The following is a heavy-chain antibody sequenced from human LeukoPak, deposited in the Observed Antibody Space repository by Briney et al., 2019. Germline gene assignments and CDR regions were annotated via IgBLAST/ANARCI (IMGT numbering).Heavy chain of an antibody. CDR1: GFTFSSYS. CDR3: ARDVLLWFGGDY. Sequence: GGSLRLSCAASGFTFSSYSMNRVRQAPGKGLEWVSSISSSSSYIYYADSMKGRFTISRDNAKNSLYLQMNSLRAEDTAVYYCARDVLLWFGGDYWGQGTLVTVSS. D-gene: IGHD3-10*01. J-gene: IGHJ4*02. V-gene: IGHV3-21*01. CDR2: ISSSSSYI.